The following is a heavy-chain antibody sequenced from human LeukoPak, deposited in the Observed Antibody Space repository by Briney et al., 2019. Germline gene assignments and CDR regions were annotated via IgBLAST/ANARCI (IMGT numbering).Heavy chain of an antibody. CDR1: GFTVSSHY. CDR2: IYSGDST. Sequence: GGSLRLSCAASGFTVSSHYMSWVRQAPGKGLEWVSAIYSGDSTHYADPVKGRFTISRDTSQNTLYLQMNGLRAEDTAVYYCARERPVDYWGQGTLVTVSS. J-gene: IGHJ4*02. V-gene: IGHV3-66*01. CDR3: ARERPVDY. D-gene: IGHD1-1*01.